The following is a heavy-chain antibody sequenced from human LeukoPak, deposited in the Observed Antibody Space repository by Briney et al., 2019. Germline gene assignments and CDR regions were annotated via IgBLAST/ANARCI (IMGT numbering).Heavy chain of an antibody. Sequence: ASVKVSCKASGYTFTSYAMHWVRQAPGQRLEWMGWINAGNGNTKYSQKFQVIVTITRDTSASTDYMELSSPRSEDTAVYYCATGDLVVVPHASAAGFDYWRQGTLVTVSS. CDR1: GYTFTSYA. CDR2: INAGNGNT. D-gene: IGHD2-2*01. CDR3: ATGDLVVVPHASAAGFDY. J-gene: IGHJ4*02. V-gene: IGHV1-3*01.